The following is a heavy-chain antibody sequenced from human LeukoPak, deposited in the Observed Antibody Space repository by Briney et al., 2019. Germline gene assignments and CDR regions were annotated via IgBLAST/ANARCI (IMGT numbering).Heavy chain of an antibody. CDR3: AREQVHGDYPPP. CDR2: IIPIFGTA. CDR1: GGTFSSYA. V-gene: IGHV1-69*01. Sequence: SVKVSCKASGGTFSSYAISWVRQAPGQGLEWMGGIIPIFGTANYAQKFQGRVTITADESTSTAYMELSSLRSEDTAVYYCAREQVHGDYPPPWGQGTLVTVSS. D-gene: IGHD4-17*01. J-gene: IGHJ5*02.